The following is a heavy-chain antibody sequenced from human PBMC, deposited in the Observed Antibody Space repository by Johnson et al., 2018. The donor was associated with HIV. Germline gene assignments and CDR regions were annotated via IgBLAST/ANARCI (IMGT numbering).Heavy chain of an antibody. V-gene: IGHV3-11*04. CDR3: ARVTNDAFDI. J-gene: IGHJ3*02. CDR2: ISSSGTIK. CDR1: GFTFSNAW. Sequence: QVQLVESGGGLVKPGGSLRLSCAASGFTFSNAWMNWVRQTPGKGLEWVSHISSSGTIKYYADSVKGRFTVSRDNAKKSLYLQMNSLRAGDTAVYYCARVTNDAFDIWGQGTMVTVSS.